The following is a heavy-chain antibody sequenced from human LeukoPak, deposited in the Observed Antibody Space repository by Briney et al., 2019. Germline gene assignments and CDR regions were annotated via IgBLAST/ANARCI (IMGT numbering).Heavy chain of an antibody. CDR2: IYYSGST. CDR3: ARHTWSPGGGWYPSLDY. D-gene: IGHD6-19*01. J-gene: IGHJ4*02. CDR1: GGSISSYY. V-gene: IGHV4-59*08. Sequence: SETLSLTCTVSGGSISSYYWSWIRQPPGKGLEWIGYIYYSGSTNYNPSLKSRVTISVDTSKNQFSLKLSSVTAADTAVYYCARHTWSPGGGWYPSLDYWGQGTLVTVSS.